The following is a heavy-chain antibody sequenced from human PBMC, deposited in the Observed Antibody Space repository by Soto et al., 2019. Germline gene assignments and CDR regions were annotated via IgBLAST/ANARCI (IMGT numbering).Heavy chain of an antibody. V-gene: IGHV1-69*02. CDR2: IIPILGIA. CDR3: ALWFGEATAKSNWFDP. D-gene: IGHD3-10*01. J-gene: IGHJ5*02. Sequence: QVQLVQSGAEVKKPGSSVKVSCKASGGTFSSYTISWVRQAPGQGLEWMGRIIPILGIANYAQKFQGRVTITADKSTSTAYMELSSLRSEDTAVYYCALWFGEATAKSNWFDPWGQGTLDTVSS. CDR1: GGTFSSYT.